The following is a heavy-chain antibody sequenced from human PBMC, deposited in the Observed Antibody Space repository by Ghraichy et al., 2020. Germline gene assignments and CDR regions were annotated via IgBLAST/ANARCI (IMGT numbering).Heavy chain of an antibody. CDR2: ISGSGGST. D-gene: IGHD3-22*01. CDR1: GFTFSSYA. CDR3: AKDREGDYYDSSGYYPDAFDI. J-gene: IGHJ3*02. Sequence: GGSLKLSCAASGFTFSSYAMSWVRQAPGKGLEWVSAISGSGGSTYYADSVKGRFTISRDNSKNTLYLQMNSLRAEDTAVYYCAKDREGDYYDSSGYYPDAFDIWGQGTMVTVSS. V-gene: IGHV3-23*01.